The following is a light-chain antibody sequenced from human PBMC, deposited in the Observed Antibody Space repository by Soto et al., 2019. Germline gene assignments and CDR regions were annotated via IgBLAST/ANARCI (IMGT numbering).Light chain of an antibody. J-gene: IGKJ4*01. CDR3: QKYDIATRT. V-gene: IGKV1-27*01. CDR1: QDINNY. CDR2: AAS. Sequence: DTQMPQSPSSLSASLGARVTITCRASQDINNYLAWYQQRPGKVPKLLIYAASTLQSGVPSRFSGSGSGTDFTLTISSLQPEDVATYYCQKYDIATRTVGGGTRVEIK.